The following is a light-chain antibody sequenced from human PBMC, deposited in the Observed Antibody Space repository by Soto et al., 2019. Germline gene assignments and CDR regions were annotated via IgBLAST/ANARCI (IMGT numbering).Light chain of an antibody. CDR1: QTISSW. CDR3: QHYNSYSEA. CDR2: KAS. J-gene: IGKJ1*01. Sequence: DIQMTQSPSTLSGSVGDRVTITCRASQTISSWLAWYQQKPGKAPKLLIYKASTLKSGVPSRFSGSGSGTEFTLTISSRQPDDLATYYCQHYNSYSEAFGQGTKV. V-gene: IGKV1-5*03.